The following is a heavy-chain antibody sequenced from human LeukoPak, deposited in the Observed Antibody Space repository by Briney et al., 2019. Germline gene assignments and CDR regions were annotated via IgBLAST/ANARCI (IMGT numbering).Heavy chain of an antibody. CDR1: GFTFSYCT. CDR3: ARDRGGNSYYYDSSGYQFDY. J-gene: IGHJ4*02. V-gene: IGHV3-30-3*01. D-gene: IGHD3-22*01. CDR2: ISYDGSNK. Sequence: GRSLRLSCAASGFTFSYCTMHWVRQAPGKGLEWVALISYDGSNKYYADSVKGRFTISRDNSENTLYLQMNSLRAEDTAVYYCARDRGGNSYYYDSSGYQFDYWGQGTLVTVSS.